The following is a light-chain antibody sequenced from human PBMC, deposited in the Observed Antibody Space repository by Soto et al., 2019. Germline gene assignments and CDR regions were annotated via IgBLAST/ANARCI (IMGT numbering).Light chain of an antibody. CDR1: QSVSSSY. CDR3: QQYGSSALT. Sequence: EIVLTQSPGTLSLSPGERATLSCRASQSVSSSYLVWYQQRPGQPPRLLIYGTSNRAAGIPDRFTGTGSGTDFTLTLYSLEPEDSAVYYCQQYGSSALTFGGGTKVEIK. CDR2: GTS. V-gene: IGKV3-20*01. J-gene: IGKJ4*01.